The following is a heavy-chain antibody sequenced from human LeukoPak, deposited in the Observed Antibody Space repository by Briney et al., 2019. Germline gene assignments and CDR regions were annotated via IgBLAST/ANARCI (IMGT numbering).Heavy chain of an antibody. Sequence: TGGSLRLSCAASGFTFNNYWMNWVRQAPGKGLEWVANINQDGSEKYYVDSVKGRFTISRDNAKNSLYLQMNGLRVEDAAVYCCSISYSAYHFDYWGQGTLVTVSS. CDR3: SISYSAYHFDY. CDR2: INQDGSEK. D-gene: IGHD5-12*01. V-gene: IGHV3-7*02. J-gene: IGHJ4*02. CDR1: GFTFNNYW.